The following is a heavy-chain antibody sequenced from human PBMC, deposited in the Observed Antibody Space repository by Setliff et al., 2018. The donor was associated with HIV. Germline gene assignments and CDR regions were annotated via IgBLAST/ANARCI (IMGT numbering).Heavy chain of an antibody. J-gene: IGHJ5*02. V-gene: IGHV4-61*02. Sequence: SETLSLTCTVSGGYISSGSYHWSWIRQPAGKGLEWIGRIYTSGSTNYNPSLKSRVTISVDTSKNHFSLKLNSVTATDTAVYYCARDTNPLDPNFWSGYSRGWFDPWGQGTLVPSPQ. CDR2: IYTSGST. CDR3: ARDTNPLDPNFWSGYSRGWFDP. CDR1: GGYISSGSYH. D-gene: IGHD3-3*01.